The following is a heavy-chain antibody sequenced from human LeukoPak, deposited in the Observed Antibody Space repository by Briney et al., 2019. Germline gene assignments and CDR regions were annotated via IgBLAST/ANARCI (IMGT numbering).Heavy chain of an antibody. D-gene: IGHD7-27*01. J-gene: IGHJ4*02. Sequence: PGGSLRLSCAASGFTFSSYAMHWVRQAPGKGLEWVAVISYDGSNKYYADSVKGRFTISRDNAKNSLYLQMNSLRADDTAVYYCATNWGSDNWGQGTLVTVSS. CDR2: ISYDGSNK. CDR1: GFTFSSYA. CDR3: ATNWGSDN. V-gene: IGHV3-30-3*01.